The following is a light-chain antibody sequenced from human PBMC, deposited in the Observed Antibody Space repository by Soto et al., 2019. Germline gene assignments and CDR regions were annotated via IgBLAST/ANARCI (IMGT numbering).Light chain of an antibody. CDR2: GNN. CDR3: SSYTSTATRV. V-gene: IGLV1-40*01. Sequence: QSVLTQPPSVSGAPGQRVTISCTGSSANIGAAYNVDWYQQLPGTAPKLLIYGNNNRPSGVSDRFSGSKSGNTASLTISGLQAEDEADYYCSSYTSTATRVFGGGTKLTVL. CDR1: SANIGAAYN. J-gene: IGLJ3*02.